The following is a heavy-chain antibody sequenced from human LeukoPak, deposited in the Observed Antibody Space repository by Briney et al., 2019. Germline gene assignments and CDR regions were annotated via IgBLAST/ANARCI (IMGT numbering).Heavy chain of an antibody. D-gene: IGHD2-8*01. CDR2: INHSGST. CDR1: GGSFSGYY. Sequence: SETLSLTCAVYGGSFSGYYWSWIRQPPGKGLEWIGEINHSGSTNYNPSLKSRVIISVDTSKNQFSLKLSSVTAADTAVYYCARGLSAIVYWGQGTLVTVSS. J-gene: IGHJ4*02. CDR3: ARGLSAIVY. V-gene: IGHV4-34*01.